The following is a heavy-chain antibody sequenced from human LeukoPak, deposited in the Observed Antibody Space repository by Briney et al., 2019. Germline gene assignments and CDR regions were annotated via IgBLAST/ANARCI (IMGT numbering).Heavy chain of an antibody. J-gene: IGHJ4*02. Sequence: RSGGSLRLSCAASGFTFDDFGMSWVCQAPGKGLEWVSGINWNSDITVYADSVKGRFTISRDNAKNSLDLQMNSLRDEDTALYYCSRGYDVLTGSFDYWGQGTLVTVSS. V-gene: IGHV3-20*04. CDR2: INWNSDIT. CDR3: SRGYDVLTGSFDY. CDR1: GFTFDDFG. D-gene: IGHD3-9*01.